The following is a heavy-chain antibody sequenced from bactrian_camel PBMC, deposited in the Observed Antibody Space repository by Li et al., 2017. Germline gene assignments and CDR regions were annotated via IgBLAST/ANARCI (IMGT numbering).Heavy chain of an antibody. D-gene: IGHD6*01. J-gene: IGHJ4*01. CDR3: VAPADIVAN. CDR2: ISGRGDKI. Sequence: VQLVESGGGLVQPGGSLRLSCTTTGFTFSGHTFNWVRQAPGKGLEWVSTISGRGDKICYSDSVKGRFTASRDNAKNTHYLRLNSLKIDDTAMYYCVAPADIVANWGQGTQVTVS. CDR1: GFTFSGHT. V-gene: IGHV3S42*01.